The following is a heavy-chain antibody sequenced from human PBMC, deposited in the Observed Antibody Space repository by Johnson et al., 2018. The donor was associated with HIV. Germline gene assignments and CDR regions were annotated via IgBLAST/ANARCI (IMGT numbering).Heavy chain of an antibody. D-gene: IGHD6-6*01. J-gene: IGHJ3*02. Sequence: QMQLVESGGGVVQPGRSLRLSCAASGFTFSGYAMHWVRQAPGKGLEWVAVISYDGSNKYYADSVKGRFTISRDNSKNTLYLQMNSLRAEDTAVYYCARVYSSSSAHAFDIWGQGTMVTVSS. CDR1: GFTFSGYA. CDR3: ARVYSSSSAHAFDI. CDR2: ISYDGSNK. V-gene: IGHV3-30*04.